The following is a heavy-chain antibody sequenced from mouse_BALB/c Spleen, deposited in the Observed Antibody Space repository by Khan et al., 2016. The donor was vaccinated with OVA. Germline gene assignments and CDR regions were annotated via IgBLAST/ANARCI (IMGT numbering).Heavy chain of an antibody. CDR1: GYIFTSYW. V-gene: IGHV1S132*01. D-gene: IGHD2-3*01. J-gene: IGHJ4*01. Sequence: QVQLKESGAELVRPGASVKLSCKTSGYIFTSYWIDWVKQRSGQGLEWIARIYPGTGRTYYNEKFKGKATLTADKSSSTAYMQLSSLNSEDSAVYVCARCGYDGSSAMDYWGQGTSVTVSS. CDR3: ARCGYDGSSAMDY. CDR2: IYPGTGRT.